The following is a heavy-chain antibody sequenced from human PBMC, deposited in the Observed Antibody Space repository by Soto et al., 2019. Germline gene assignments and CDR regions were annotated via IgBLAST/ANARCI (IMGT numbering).Heavy chain of an antibody. D-gene: IGHD3-10*01. CDR2: ISGGGDTT. Sequence: EVQLLESGGGLVQPGGSLRLSCAASGFTFNNYAMTWVRQAPGKGLEWVSAISGGGDTTSYADSVKGRFTVYRDGSKHTLYLQMSSLRAEDTALYYCAKGRGGSGSLTPRVDFWGQGTLVTVSS. J-gene: IGHJ4*02. CDR1: GFTFNNYA. CDR3: AKGRGGSGSLTPRVDF. V-gene: IGHV3-23*01.